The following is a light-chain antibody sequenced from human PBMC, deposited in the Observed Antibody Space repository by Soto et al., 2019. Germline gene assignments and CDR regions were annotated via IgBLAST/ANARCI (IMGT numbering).Light chain of an antibody. Sequence: EIVLTQSPATLSLSPGERATLSCRASQSVSESLAWYQQKPGQAPRLLIYDVSYRATGIPVRFSGSGSGTDFTLTISSLEPEDFAFYYCQQYGNSPRTFGQGTKVDIK. CDR1: QSVSES. CDR2: DVS. CDR3: QQYGNSPRT. V-gene: IGKV3-11*01. J-gene: IGKJ1*01.